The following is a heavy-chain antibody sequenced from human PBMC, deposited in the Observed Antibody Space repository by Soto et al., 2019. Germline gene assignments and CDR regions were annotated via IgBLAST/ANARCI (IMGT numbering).Heavy chain of an antibody. Sequence: EVQLEESGGGAVQLGESLRVTCVASGFTFRNQWMHWVRQVPGKGLVWVSRINGDGTRASYADFVKGRFTISRDNARNLLFLQHNSLTVEDAGVYHCARGGAAGRGDAIDIWGPGTTVAVSS. CDR3: ARGGAAGRGDAIDI. CDR1: GFTFRNQW. V-gene: IGHV3-74*01. J-gene: IGHJ6*02. CDR2: INGDGTRA. D-gene: IGHD3-10*01.